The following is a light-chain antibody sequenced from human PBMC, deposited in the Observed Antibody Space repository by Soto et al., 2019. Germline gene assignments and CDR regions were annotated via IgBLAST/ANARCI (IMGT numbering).Light chain of an antibody. V-gene: IGKV1-39*01. CDR3: QQTYSTPVFT. Sequence: DIKVTQSPTSLSASEGDRVTITCRASQNINNYLSWYQHRPGKAPKLLIYAASNLQSGVPSRFSGRGSGTDFTLTISGLQPEDFATYYCQQTYSTPVFTFGPGTKVDVK. CDR1: QNINNY. J-gene: IGKJ3*01. CDR2: AAS.